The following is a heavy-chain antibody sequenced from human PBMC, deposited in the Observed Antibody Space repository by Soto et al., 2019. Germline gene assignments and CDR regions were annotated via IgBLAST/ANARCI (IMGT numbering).Heavy chain of an antibody. D-gene: IGHD3-3*01. V-gene: IGHV3-23*01. CDR1: GFTFSSYA. Sequence: EVQLLESGGGLVQPGGSLRLSCTASGFTFSSYAMSWVRQAPGKGLEWVSGISASGAFTYYADPVKGRFTISRDNSNNTLHVQMSSLGGDDTALYYCAACVYDFWGGTRHFAKWGQGALVTVSS. CDR2: ISASGAFT. J-gene: IGHJ1*01. CDR3: AACVYDFWGGTRHFAK.